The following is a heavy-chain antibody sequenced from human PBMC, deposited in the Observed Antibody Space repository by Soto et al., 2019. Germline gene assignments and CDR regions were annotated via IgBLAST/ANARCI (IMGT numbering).Heavy chain of an antibody. J-gene: IGHJ4*02. Sequence: QVQLVQSGAEVKKPGASVKVSCKASGYTFTSYYMHWVRQAPGQGLEWMGIINPSGGSTSYAQKYQGSVTMTRDTSTSTVDMELSSLRAADTAVNYGARVRRGAVDYWGQGPRVTVS. CDR1: GYTFTSYY. CDR3: ARVRRGAVDY. D-gene: IGHD3-10*01. CDR2: INPSGGST. V-gene: IGHV1-46*01.